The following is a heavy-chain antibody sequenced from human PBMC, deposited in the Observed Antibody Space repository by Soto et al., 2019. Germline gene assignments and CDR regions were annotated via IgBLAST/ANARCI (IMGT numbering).Heavy chain of an antibody. D-gene: IGHD3-10*01. CDR1: GDSISNSGNY. Sequence: SETLSLTCSVSGDSISNSGNYWGWLRRPPGKGLEWIGTMDYSGDTSYNPSLRSRATISADTSKNLFTMRLSYVGVADTAGYYCARRPPLYASESSRFDIWGQGAMVTVSS. V-gene: IGHV4-39*01. CDR2: MDYSGDT. CDR3: ARRPPLYASESSRFDI. J-gene: IGHJ3*02.